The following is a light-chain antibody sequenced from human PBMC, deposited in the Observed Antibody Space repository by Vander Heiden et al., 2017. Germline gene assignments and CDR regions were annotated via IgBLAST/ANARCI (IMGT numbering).Light chain of an antibody. CDR2: GAS. CDR3: QQYDKLPLT. CDR1: KSLSRNF. V-gene: IGKV3-20*01. Sequence: VLTQAPATLSVSPGQRATLCCRTSKSLSRNFLAWYQQKPGQSPRLLIYGASNRAAGIPDRFSGSGSGTAFTLTISRLEPEDFAVYFCQQYDKLPLTFGGGTKVDIK. J-gene: IGKJ4*01.